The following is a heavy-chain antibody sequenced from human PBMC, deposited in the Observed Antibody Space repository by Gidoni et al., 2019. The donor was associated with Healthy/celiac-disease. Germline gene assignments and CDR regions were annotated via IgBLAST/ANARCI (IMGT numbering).Heavy chain of an antibody. CDR2: ISGSGGST. Sequence: EVQLVESGGGLVQPGGSLRLSCAASGFTFSSYAMSWVRQAPGKGLEWVSAISGSGGSTYYADSVKGRFTISRDNSKNTLYLQMNSLRAEDTAVYYCAKMGEDIVVVVAATAGAFDIWGQGTMVTVSS. CDR3: AKMGEDIVVVVAATAGAFDI. D-gene: IGHD2-15*01. V-gene: IGHV3-23*04. J-gene: IGHJ3*02. CDR1: GFTFSSYA.